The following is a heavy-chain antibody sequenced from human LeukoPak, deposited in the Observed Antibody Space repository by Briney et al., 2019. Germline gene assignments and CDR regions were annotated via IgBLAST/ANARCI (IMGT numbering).Heavy chain of an antibody. CDR2: ISSSGSTR. Sequence: PGGSLRLSCAASGFTFSSYAMNWVRQAPGKGLEWVSYISSSGSTRYYADSVRGRFTISRDNAKNSLYLQMNSLRVEDTAVYYCARTTVTKFDYWGQGTLVTVSS. CDR1: GFTFSSYA. J-gene: IGHJ4*02. D-gene: IGHD4-17*01. CDR3: ARTTVTKFDY. V-gene: IGHV3-48*03.